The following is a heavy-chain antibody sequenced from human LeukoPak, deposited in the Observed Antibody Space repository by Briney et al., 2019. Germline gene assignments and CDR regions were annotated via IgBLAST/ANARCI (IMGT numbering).Heavy chain of an antibody. CDR1: GSTFSSYD. J-gene: IGHJ5*02. Sequence: GGSLRLSCAASGSTFSSYDMHWVRQATGKGLEWVSAIGTAGDTYYPGSVKGRFTISRENAKNSLYLQMSSLRAGDTAVYYCARGSGYYDSSGYRLNWFDPWGQGTLVTVSS. CDR3: ARGSGYYDSSGYRLNWFDP. V-gene: IGHV3-13*01. CDR2: IGTAGDT. D-gene: IGHD3-22*01.